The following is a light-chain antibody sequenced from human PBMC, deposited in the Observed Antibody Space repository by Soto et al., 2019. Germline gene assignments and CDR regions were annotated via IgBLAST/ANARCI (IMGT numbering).Light chain of an antibody. CDR1: QNVYINS. V-gene: IGKV3D-7*01. CDR2: GAS. J-gene: IGKJ1*01. CDR3: LQHYSWPWT. Sequence: EIVLTQSPGTLSLSPGERVTLSCRASQNVYINSLAWYQQKPGQTPRLLIYGASTRAAAVPDRFSGSGSETEFTLTISGLQSEDSGVYYCLQHYSWPWTFGQGTKVEIK.